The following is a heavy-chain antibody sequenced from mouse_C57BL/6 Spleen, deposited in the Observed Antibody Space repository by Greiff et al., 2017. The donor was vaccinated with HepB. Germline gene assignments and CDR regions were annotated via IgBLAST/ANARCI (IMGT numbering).Heavy chain of an antibody. CDR1: GYTFTDYE. Sequence: VQLQQSGAELVRPGASVTLSCKASGYTFTDYEMHWVKQTPVHGLEWIGAIDPETGGTAYNQKFKGKAILTADKSSSTAYMELRSLTSEDSAVYYCTRGITTVGYFDVWGTGTTVTVSS. CDR3: TRGITTVGYFDV. CDR2: IDPETGGT. D-gene: IGHD1-1*01. V-gene: IGHV1-15*01. J-gene: IGHJ1*03.